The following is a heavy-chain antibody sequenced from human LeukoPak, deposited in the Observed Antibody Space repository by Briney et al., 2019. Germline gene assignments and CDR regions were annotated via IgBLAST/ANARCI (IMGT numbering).Heavy chain of an antibody. CDR2: VYSSGVG. V-gene: IGHV4-4*07. D-gene: IGHD3-22*01. J-gene: IGHJ4*02. CDR3: AREEFLHEIDSSGYFVY. Sequence: PSETLSLTCTVSGGSITGYYWNWIRQPAGQGLEWLGRVYSSGVGNYNPSLTSRVTMSVDTSKNQFSLKLTTLTAADTAVYYCAREEFLHEIDSSGYFVYWGQGTLVTVSS. CDR1: GGSITGYY.